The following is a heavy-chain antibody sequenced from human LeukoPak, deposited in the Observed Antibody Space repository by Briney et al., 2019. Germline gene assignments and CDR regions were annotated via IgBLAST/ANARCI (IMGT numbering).Heavy chain of an antibody. J-gene: IGHJ4*02. D-gene: IGHD5-12*01. Sequence: GGSLRLSCTASGFTFGDYAMSWVRQAPGKGLEWVGFIRSRAYGGTTEYAASVKGRFTISRDDSKSIAYLQMNSMKTEDTAVYYCTREVATITPYFDYWGQGPLVTVSS. CDR1: GFTFGDYA. V-gene: IGHV3-49*04. CDR2: IRSRAYGGTT. CDR3: TREVATITPYFDY.